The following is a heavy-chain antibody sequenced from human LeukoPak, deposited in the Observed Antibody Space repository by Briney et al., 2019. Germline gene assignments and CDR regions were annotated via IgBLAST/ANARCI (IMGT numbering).Heavy chain of an antibody. V-gene: IGHV3-23*01. Sequence: PGRSLRLSCAASGFTFSNYAVSWVRQAPGRGLEWLSAISGSGGTYYIPSVKGRFIVSRDNSRNTLYLQLNSLRAEDTAIYYCAKEDFRDHTTGFDSWGQGTLVTVSS. D-gene: IGHD1-1*01. CDR1: GFTFSNYA. J-gene: IGHJ5*01. CDR2: ISGSGGT. CDR3: AKEDFRDHTTGFDS.